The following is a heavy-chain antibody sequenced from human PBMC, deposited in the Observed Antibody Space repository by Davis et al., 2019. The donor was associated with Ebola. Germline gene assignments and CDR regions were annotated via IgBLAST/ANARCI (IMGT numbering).Heavy chain of an antibody. Sequence: PGGSLRLSCAASGFTFSSYDMNWVRQAPGKGLEWVSVIRGSGVIKYYADSVKSRFTVSRDNAKNSLYLQMNSLRAEDTAVYYCVRDPALVVTGGGWFFGLWGRGTLVTVSS. J-gene: IGHJ2*01. V-gene: IGHV3-48*03. CDR1: GFTFSSYD. CDR3: VRDPALVVTGGGWFFGL. D-gene: IGHD2-21*02. CDR2: IRGSGVIK.